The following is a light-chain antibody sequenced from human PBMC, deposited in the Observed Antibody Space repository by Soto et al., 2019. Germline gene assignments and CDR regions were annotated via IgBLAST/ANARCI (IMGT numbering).Light chain of an antibody. Sequence: EIVLTQSPGTLSLSPGERATLSCRASQSINNNYLAWYQQKRGQARRLLIYGASSRATGIPDRFSGSGSGTDFTLTISRLEPEDFAVYYCQQYGGSPRTFGQGTKVEIK. CDR3: QQYGGSPRT. J-gene: IGKJ1*01. CDR2: GAS. V-gene: IGKV3-20*01. CDR1: QSINNNY.